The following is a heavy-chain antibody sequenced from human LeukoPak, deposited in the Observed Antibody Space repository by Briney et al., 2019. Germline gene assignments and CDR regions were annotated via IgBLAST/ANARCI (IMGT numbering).Heavy chain of an antibody. D-gene: IGHD2-15*01. CDR3: ARVLRYCSGGNCYSGGLGYMDV. V-gene: IGHV3-23*01. CDR2: ISGGGGTT. CDR1: GFTFSSYG. Sequence: GGSLRLSCAASGFTFSSYGMSWVRQAPGKGLEGVSAISGGGGTTYYADSVKGRFTISRDNSKNTLYLQMNSLRAEDTAVYYCARVLRYCSGGNCYSGGLGYMDVWGKGTTVTISS. J-gene: IGHJ6*03.